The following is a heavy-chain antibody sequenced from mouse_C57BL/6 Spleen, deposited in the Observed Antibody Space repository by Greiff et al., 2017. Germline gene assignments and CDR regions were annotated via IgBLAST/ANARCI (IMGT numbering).Heavy chain of an antibody. V-gene: IGHV1-52*01. J-gene: IGHJ3*01. D-gene: IGHD3-2*02. CDR2: IDPSDSET. CDR3: ARYSSGYPAWFAY. CDR1: GYTFTSSW. Sequence: VQLKQPGAELVRPGSSVKLSCKASGYTFTSSWMHWVKQRPIQGLAWIGNIDPSDSETPYNQKFKDKATLTVAKSSSTAYMQLSILTSEDSAVYYCARYSSGYPAWFAYWGQGTLVTVSA.